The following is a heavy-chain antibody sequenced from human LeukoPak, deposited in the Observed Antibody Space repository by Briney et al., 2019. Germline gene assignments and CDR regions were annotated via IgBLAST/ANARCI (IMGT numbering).Heavy chain of an antibody. CDR2: ISWNSGSI. CDR3: AKDYGYDSSGYYDY. J-gene: IGHJ4*02. CDR1: GFTFDDYA. D-gene: IGHD3-22*01. V-gene: IGHV3-9*01. Sequence: GGSLRLSCAASGFTFDDYAMHWVRQAPGKGLEWVSGISWNSGSIGYADSVKGRFTISRDNAKNSLYLQMNSLRAEDTALYYCAKDYGYDSSGYYDYWGQGTLATVSS.